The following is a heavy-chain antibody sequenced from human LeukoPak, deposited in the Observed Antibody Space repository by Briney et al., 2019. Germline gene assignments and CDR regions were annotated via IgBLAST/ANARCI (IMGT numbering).Heavy chain of an antibody. J-gene: IGHJ5*02. V-gene: IGHV4-39*02. Sequence: SETLSLTCIVSDGSISSSRYYWGWIRQPPGKGLEWIGSIYYSGSTNYNPSLKSRVTISVDTSNNQFSLKLSSLTAADTAVYYCARDHTTVTGVGLSWFDPWGQGTLVTVSS. CDR3: ARDHTTVTGVGLSWFDP. D-gene: IGHD4-17*01. CDR2: IYYSGST. CDR1: DGSISSSRYY.